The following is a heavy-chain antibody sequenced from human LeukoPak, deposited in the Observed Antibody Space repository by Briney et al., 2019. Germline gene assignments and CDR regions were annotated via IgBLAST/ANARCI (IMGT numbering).Heavy chain of an antibody. J-gene: IGHJ4*02. V-gene: IGHV3-7*01. CDR3: ARGGEMATFYFDY. CDR1: GFTFSSYW. CDR2: IKQDGSEK. Sequence: GGSLRLSCAASGFTFSSYWMSWVRQAPGKGLEWVANIKQDGSEKYYVDSVKGRFTISRDNAKNSLYLQMNSLRAEDTAVYYCARGGEMATFYFDYWGQGTLVTVSS. D-gene: IGHD5-24*01.